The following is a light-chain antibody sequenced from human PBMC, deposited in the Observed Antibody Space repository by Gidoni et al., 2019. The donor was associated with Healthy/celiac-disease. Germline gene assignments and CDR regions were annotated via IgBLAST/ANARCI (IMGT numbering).Light chain of an antibody. CDR1: QDINNY. Sequence: DIQLTQSPSFLFASVGDRVTITCRASQDINNYLVWYQQKPGKAPNLLIYAASTLESGVPSRFSGSGSGTKYTLTISSLQPEDFATYYCQQLKNYPLTFXGXTKVEF. V-gene: IGKV1-9*01. J-gene: IGKJ4*01. CDR2: AAS. CDR3: QQLKNYPLT.